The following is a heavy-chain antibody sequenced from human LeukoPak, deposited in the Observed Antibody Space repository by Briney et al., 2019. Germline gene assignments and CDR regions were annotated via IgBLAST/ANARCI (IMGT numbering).Heavy chain of an antibody. Sequence: GGSLRLSCEGSGLTFSSYGMHWVRQAPGKGLEWVTLIRYDGSSKYYADSVKGRFTISRDNSKNTLYLQMNSLRAEDTAVYYCAKANYDILTGQDAFDIWGQGTMVTVS. V-gene: IGHV3-30*02. CDR3: AKANYDILTGQDAFDI. D-gene: IGHD3-9*01. CDR1: GLTFSSYG. CDR2: IRYDGSSK. J-gene: IGHJ3*02.